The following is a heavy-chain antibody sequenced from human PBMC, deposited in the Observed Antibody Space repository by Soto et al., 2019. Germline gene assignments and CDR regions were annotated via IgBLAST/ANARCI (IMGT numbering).Heavy chain of an antibody. CDR1: GYTFTSYY. CDR2: INPSGGST. CDR3: ARGPGVVGATRDWFDP. D-gene: IGHD1-26*01. J-gene: IGHJ5*02. V-gene: IGHV1-46*01. Sequence: GASVKVSCKASGYTFTSYYMHWVRQAPGQGLEWMGIINPSGGSTSYAQKFQSRVTMTRDTSTSTVYMELSSLRSEDTAVYYCARGPGVVGATRDWFDPWGQGTLVTVSS.